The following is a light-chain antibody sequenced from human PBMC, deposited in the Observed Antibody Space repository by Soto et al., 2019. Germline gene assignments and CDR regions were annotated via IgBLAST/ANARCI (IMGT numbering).Light chain of an antibody. CDR3: QQYNNWPLT. V-gene: IGKV3-15*01. Sequence: DIVMTQSPATLSVAPGERVTFSCRASQGVSRKLAWYQHKPGQAPRLLISGASTGATGIPARFSGSGSGTEFTLTISSLQSEDCALYYCQQYNNWPLTFGGGTKVDIK. J-gene: IGKJ4*01. CDR2: GAS. CDR1: QGVSRK.